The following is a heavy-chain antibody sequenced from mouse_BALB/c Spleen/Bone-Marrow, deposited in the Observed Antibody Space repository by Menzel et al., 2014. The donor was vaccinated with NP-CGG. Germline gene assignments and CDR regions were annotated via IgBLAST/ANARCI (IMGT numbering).Heavy chain of an antibody. J-gene: IGHJ4*01. CDR2: IYPGDGDT. Sequence: QVQLKDSGAELARPGASVKLSCKASGYTFTSYWMQWVKQRPGQGLEWIGAIYPGDGDTRYTQKFKGKATLTADKSSSTAYMQLSSLASEDSAVYYCARRDYGIRENYYAMDYWGQGTSVTVSS. CDR1: GYTFTSYW. V-gene: IGHV1-87*01. D-gene: IGHD1-2*01. CDR3: ARRDYGIRENYYAMDY.